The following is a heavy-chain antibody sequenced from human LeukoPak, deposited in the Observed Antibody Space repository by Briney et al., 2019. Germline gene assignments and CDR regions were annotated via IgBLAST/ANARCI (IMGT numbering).Heavy chain of an antibody. CDR2: ISRRGDST. Sequence: PGGSLRLSCTVSVFIFSNYGMHWVRQAPGKGLEYVSAISRRGDSTYYAKSVKGRFATSRDNSKSTLYLQMNSLSIEDTAVYYCARDRSDYGKNYLDSWGQGTLVAVSS. D-gene: IGHD4-17*01. CDR3: ARDRSDYGKNYLDS. V-gene: IGHV3-64*01. CDR1: VFIFSNYG. J-gene: IGHJ4*02.